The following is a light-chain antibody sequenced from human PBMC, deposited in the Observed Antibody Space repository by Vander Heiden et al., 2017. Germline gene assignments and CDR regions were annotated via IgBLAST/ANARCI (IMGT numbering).Light chain of an antibody. CDR2: DVS. J-gene: IGLJ2*01. Sequence: QSPLTPPASVSASPGQSITISCTGTSSDVGGYNYVSWYQQHPGKAPKLIPHDVSNRPSGVSNRFSGSKSGNTASLTISGLQAEDEADYYCSSYTSSSTLVVFGGGTKLTVL. CDR3: SSYTSSSTLVV. CDR1: SSDVGGYNY. V-gene: IGLV2-14*01.